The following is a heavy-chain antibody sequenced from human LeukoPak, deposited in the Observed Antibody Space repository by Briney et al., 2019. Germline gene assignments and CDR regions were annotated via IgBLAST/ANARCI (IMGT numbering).Heavy chain of an antibody. J-gene: IGHJ4*02. V-gene: IGHV4-31*03. CDR3: ARGYSYGYRYFDY. Sequence: SETLSLTCTVSGGSISSGGYYWSWIRQHPGKGLEWIGYIYYSGSTYYNPSLKSRVTISVDTPKNQFSLKLSSVTAADTAVYYCARGYSYGYRYFDYWGQGTLVTVSS. CDR1: GGSISSGGYY. D-gene: IGHD5-18*01. CDR2: IYYSGST.